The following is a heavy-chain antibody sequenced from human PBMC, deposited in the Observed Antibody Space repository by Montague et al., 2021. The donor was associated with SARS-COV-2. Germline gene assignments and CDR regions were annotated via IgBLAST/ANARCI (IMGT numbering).Heavy chain of an antibody. CDR2: LYYSGTT. J-gene: IGHJ4*02. V-gene: IGHV4-39*01. CDR3: ARPDHGGPAPFDY. Sequence: SETLSLTCTVSGGSISSDYHYWAWIRQPAGKGLEWIGSLYYSGTTSNTPSLKSRVTISVDTSKNQFSLKLTSVTAADTAVYYCARPDHGGPAPFDYWGQGTLVTVSS. CDR1: GGSISSDYHY.